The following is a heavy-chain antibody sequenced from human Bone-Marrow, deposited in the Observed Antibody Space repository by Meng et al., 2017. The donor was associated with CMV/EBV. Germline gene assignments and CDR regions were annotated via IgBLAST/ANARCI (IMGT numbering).Heavy chain of an antibody. CDR3: ARDFSAVHNWFDA. D-gene: IGHD1-26*01. CDR1: GFIFSDYY. J-gene: IGHJ5*02. CDR2: ISSSGSLK. V-gene: IGHV3-11*04. Sequence: GESLKISCAASGFIFSDYYMTWIRQAPGKGLEWVSYISSSGSLKKYADSVEGRFTISRDNAKKSLYLQMNSLRAEDTAFYYCARDFSAVHNWFDAWGRGTLVTVSS.